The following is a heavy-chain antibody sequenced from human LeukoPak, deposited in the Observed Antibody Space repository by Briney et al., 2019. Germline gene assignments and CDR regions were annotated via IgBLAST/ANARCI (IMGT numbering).Heavy chain of an antibody. J-gene: IGHJ5*02. D-gene: IGHD3-9*01. V-gene: IGHV4-39*07. CDR3: ARYYDIFGP. CDR1: GGSISSSSYY. CDR2: IYYSGST. Sequence: SETLSLTCTVSGGSISSSSYYWGWIRQPPGKGLEWIGSIYYSGSTYYNPSLKSRVTISVDTSKNQFSLKLSSVTAADTAVYYCARYYDIFGPWGQGTLVTVSS.